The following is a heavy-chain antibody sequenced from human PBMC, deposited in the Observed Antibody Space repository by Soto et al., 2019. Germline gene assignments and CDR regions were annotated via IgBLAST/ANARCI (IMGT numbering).Heavy chain of an antibody. CDR3: TTDSSSWAYYYYYGMDV. Sequence: SLRLSCTVSGFTFSNAWITWVRQAPGKVLEWVGRIKSKTDDGTTDYAAPVKGRFTISRDDSRNTLYLQMNSLKTEDTAVYYCTTDSSSWAYYYYYGMDVWGQGTTVIVYS. D-gene: IGHD2-2*01. V-gene: IGHV3-15*01. J-gene: IGHJ6*02. CDR1: GFTFSNAW. CDR2: IKSKTDDGTT.